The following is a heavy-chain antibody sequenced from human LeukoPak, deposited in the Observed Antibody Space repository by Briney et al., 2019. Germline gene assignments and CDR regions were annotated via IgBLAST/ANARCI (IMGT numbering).Heavy chain of an antibody. Sequence: PGGSLRLSCAASGFTFSSYGMHWVRQAPGKALEWVAVIWYDGSNKYYADSVKGRFTISRDNSKNTLYLQMNSLRAEDTAVYYCARGSGSYYPRSDYWGQGTLVTVSS. J-gene: IGHJ4*02. CDR2: IWYDGSNK. D-gene: IGHD1-26*01. CDR1: GFTFSSYG. V-gene: IGHV3-33*01. CDR3: ARGSGSYYPRSDY.